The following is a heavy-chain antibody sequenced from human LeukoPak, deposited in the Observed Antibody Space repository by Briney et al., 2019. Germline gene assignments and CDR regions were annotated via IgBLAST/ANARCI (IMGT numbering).Heavy chain of an antibody. J-gene: IGHJ4*02. CDR2: IFPSGGEI. V-gene: IGHV3-21*04. CDR3: ATYRQVLLPFES. CDR1: GFTFSSYS. D-gene: IGHD2-8*02. Sequence: GGSLRLSCAASGFTFSSYSMIWVRQPPGKGLEWVSSIFPSGGEIHYAGSVRGRFTISRDNPKSTLSLQMNSLRVEDTAIYYCATYRQVLLPFESWGQGTLVTVSS.